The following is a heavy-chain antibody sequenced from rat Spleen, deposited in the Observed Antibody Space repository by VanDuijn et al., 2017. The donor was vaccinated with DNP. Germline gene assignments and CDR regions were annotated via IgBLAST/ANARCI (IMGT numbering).Heavy chain of an antibody. D-gene: IGHD1-4*01. CDR1: GFTFSDYY. J-gene: IGHJ4*01. CDR2: ISTSGGST. CDR3: ARHSYPGPRYYAMDA. V-gene: IGHV5-25*01. Sequence: EVQLVESGGGLVQPGRSLKLSCAASGFTFSDYYMAWVRQAPTKGLEWVASISTSGGSTYYRDSVKGRFTVSRDNAKSTLYLQMDSLRSEDTATYYCARHSYPGPRYYAMDAWGQGTSVTVSS.